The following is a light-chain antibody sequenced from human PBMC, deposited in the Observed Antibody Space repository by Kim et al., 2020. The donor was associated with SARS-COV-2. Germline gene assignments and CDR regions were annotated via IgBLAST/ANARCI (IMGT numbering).Light chain of an antibody. CDR1: QNIHTS. Sequence: SASVGASVPRTSRASQNIHTSFNSYQQTPGHAPKLLIHSASSLQSGVPSTFSGSGSGTDFAITITSLNSEDSATYFCQQTHTVPPTFGQGTKVEI. J-gene: IGKJ2*01. CDR2: SAS. V-gene: IGKV1-39*01. CDR3: QQTHTVPPT.